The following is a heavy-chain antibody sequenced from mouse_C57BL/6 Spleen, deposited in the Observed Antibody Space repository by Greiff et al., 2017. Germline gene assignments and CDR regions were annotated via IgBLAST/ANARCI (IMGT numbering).Heavy chain of an antibody. D-gene: IGHD1-1*01. CDR3: ARRYGSSYYFDY. CDR2: ISSGSSNI. J-gene: IGHJ2*01. CDR1: GFTFSDYG. V-gene: IGHV5-17*01. Sequence: EVQVVESGGGLVKPGGSLKLSCAASGFTFSDYGMHWVRQAPEKGLEWVGYISSGSSNIYYADTVKGRFTITRDNAKNTLFLQMTSLRSEDTAMYYCARRYGSSYYFDYWGQGTTLTVSS.